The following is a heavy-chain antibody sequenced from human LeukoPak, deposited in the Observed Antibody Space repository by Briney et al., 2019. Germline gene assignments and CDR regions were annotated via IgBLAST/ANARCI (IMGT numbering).Heavy chain of an antibody. V-gene: IGHV4-39*01. Sequence: SETLSLTCTVSGGSISSSSYYWGWIRQPPGKGLEWFGSIYYSGSTYYNPSLKSRVTISVDTSKNQFSLKLSSVTAADTAVYYCARRVRFGELLTDYYYGMDVWGQGTTVTVSS. CDR2: IYYSGST. D-gene: IGHD3-10*01. J-gene: IGHJ6*02. CDR1: GGSISSSSYY. CDR3: ARRVRFGELLTDYYYGMDV.